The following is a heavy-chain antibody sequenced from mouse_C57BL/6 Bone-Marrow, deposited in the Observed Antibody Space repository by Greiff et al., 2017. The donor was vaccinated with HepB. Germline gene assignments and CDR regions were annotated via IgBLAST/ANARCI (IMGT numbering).Heavy chain of an antibody. Sequence: EVKVEESGGGLVQPGGSLKLSCAASGFTFSDYYMYWVRQTPEKRLEWVAYISNGGGSTYYPDTVKGRFTISRDNAKNTLYLQMSRLKSEDTAMYYCARPTLYYYAMDYWGQGTSVTVSS. CDR2: ISNGGGST. CDR1: GFTFSDYY. J-gene: IGHJ4*01. CDR3: ARPTLYYYAMDY. V-gene: IGHV5-12*01. D-gene: IGHD6-1*01.